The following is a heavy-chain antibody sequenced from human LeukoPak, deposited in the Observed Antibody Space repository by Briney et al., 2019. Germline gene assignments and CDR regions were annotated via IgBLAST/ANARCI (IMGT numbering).Heavy chain of an antibody. J-gene: IGHJ5*02. Sequence: SETLSLTCTVSGGSISSGGYYWSWIRQHPGKGLEWIGYIYYSVSTYYNPSLKSRVTISVDTSKNQFSLKLSSVTAADTAVYYCARALINYDFWSGYFNWFDPWGQGTLVTVSS. CDR1: GGSISSGGYY. CDR2: IYYSVST. D-gene: IGHD3-3*01. V-gene: IGHV4-31*03. CDR3: ARALINYDFWSGYFNWFDP.